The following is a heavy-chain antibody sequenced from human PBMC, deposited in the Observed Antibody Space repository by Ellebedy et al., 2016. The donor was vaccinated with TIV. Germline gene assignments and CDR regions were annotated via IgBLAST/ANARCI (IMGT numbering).Heavy chain of an antibody. CDR2: ISGSGGST. D-gene: IGHD4-23*01. V-gene: IGHV3-23*01. CDR3: AKGNAFNYGGNSGYGY. CDR1: GFTFSSYA. J-gene: IGHJ4*02. Sequence: GESLKISCAASGFTFSSYAMSWVRQAPGKGLEWVSAISGSGGSTYYADSVKGRFTISRDNSKNTLYLQMNSLRAEDTAVYYCAKGNAFNYGGNSGYGYWGQGTLVTVSS.